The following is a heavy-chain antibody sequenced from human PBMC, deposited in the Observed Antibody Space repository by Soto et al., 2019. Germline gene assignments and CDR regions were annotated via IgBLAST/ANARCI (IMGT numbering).Heavy chain of an antibody. D-gene: IGHD6-19*01. CDR1: GFTFSSYA. V-gene: IGHV3-23*01. Sequence: LRLSCAASGFTFSSYAMSWVRQAPGKGLEWVSAISGSGGSTYYADSVKGRFTISRDNSKNTLYLQMNSLRAEDTAVYYCAKSGAVGYYYGMDVWGRGTTVTV. CDR2: ISGSGGST. CDR3: AKSGAVGYYYGMDV. J-gene: IGHJ6*02.